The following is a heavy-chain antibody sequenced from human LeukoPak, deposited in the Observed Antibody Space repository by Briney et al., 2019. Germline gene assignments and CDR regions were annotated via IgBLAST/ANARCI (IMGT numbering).Heavy chain of an antibody. Sequence: SETLSLTCTVFGGSISSSSYYWSWIRQPPGKGLERLGSIFHSGSTFYSPSFKSRVTISADTSKNQFSLRLPSVTAADTAVYYCAGWSSGSSAYDIWGHGTMVTVSS. CDR3: AGWSSGSSAYDI. CDR1: GGSISSSSYY. CDR2: IFHSGST. D-gene: IGHD1-14*01. V-gene: IGHV4-39*01. J-gene: IGHJ3*02.